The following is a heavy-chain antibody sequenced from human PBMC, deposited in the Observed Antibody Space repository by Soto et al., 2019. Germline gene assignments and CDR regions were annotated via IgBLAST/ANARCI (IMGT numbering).Heavy chain of an antibody. CDR2: MNAGVGNT. D-gene: IGHD5-18*01. Sequence: HVELVQSGADVKKPGASVTSSCKASGYTFTDYALHWVRQAPGQRLEWMGWMNAGVGNTLYSQKFQGSITISMETSASPDYMELNTLKSEDTAIYSCARDTGYTFGSLNYWGPGTLVTGSS. J-gene: IGHJ4*02. V-gene: IGHV1-3*01. CDR1: GYTFTDYA. CDR3: ARDTGYTFGSLNY.